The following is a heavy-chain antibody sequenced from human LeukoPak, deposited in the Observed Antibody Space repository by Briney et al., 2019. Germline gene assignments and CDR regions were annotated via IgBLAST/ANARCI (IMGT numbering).Heavy chain of an antibody. D-gene: IGHD6-19*01. CDR3: ARTGYSSDYFGMDG. V-gene: IGHV4-59*01. CDR2: VYYRGNT. J-gene: IGHJ6*02. CDR1: GGSISGSY. Sequence: SETVSLTCIVSGGSISGSYWSWIRQPPGKGLEWIGYVYYRGNTNYNPSLKSRVTISVDMSKNQFSLKLRSVTAADSAVYYCARTGYSSDYFGMDGWGQGTTVTVS.